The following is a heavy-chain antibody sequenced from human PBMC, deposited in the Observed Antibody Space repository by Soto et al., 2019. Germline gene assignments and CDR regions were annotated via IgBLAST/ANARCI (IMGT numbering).Heavy chain of an antibody. D-gene: IGHD2-21*02. V-gene: IGHV4-31*03. CDR3: ARVCGGDCHYGMDV. J-gene: IGHJ6*02. CDR2: IYYSGST. Sequence: SETLSLTCTVSGGSISSGGYYWSWIRQHPGKGLEWIGYIYYSGSTYYNPSLKSRVTISVDTSKNHFSLKLSSVTAADTAVYYCARVCGGDCHYGMDVWGQGTTVTVSS. CDR1: GGSISSGGYY.